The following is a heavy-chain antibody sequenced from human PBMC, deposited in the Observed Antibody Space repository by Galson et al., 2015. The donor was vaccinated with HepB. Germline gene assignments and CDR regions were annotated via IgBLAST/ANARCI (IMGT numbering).Heavy chain of an antibody. CDR1: GYSFSNFW. CDR2: VDVEISYI. CDR3: VRHGDHRLDRFHMEV. Sequence: SGAEVKKPGESLRISCQASGYSFSNFWISWVRRVPGKGLEWMGRVDVEISYINYNPSFRGHVTISTDESLATAYLSWNSLKASDTALYYCVRHGDHRLDRFHMEVWGQGSAVTVSS. V-gene: IGHV5-10-1*01. D-gene: IGHD6-19*01. J-gene: IGHJ6*02.